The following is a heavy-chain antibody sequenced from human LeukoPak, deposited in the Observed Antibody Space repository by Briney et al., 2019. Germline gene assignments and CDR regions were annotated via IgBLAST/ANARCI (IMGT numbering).Heavy chain of an antibody. V-gene: IGHV3-30*04. CDR1: GFTFNSYA. CDR2: ISYDGSNK. D-gene: IGHD3-3*01. CDR3: ARLPSHDFWSGYFTDFDY. Sequence: PGGALRLSCAASGFTFNSYAMHWVRQAPGKGLEWVAVISYDGSNKYYADSVKGRFTISRDNSKNTLYLQMNSLRAEDTAVYYCARLPSHDFWSGYFTDFDYWGQGTLVTVSS. J-gene: IGHJ4*02.